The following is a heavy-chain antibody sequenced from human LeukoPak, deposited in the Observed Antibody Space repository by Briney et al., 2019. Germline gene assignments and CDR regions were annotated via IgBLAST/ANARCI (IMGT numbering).Heavy chain of an antibody. CDR3: AREDHIAVFDY. D-gene: IGHD6-19*01. J-gene: IGHJ4*02. CDR2: IWYDGSNK. Sequence: PGRSLRLSCAASGFTFSSYGMHRVRQAPGKGLEWVAVIWYDGSNKYYADSVKGRFTISRDNSKNTLYLQMNSLRAEDTAVYYCAREDHIAVFDYWGQGTLVTVSS. V-gene: IGHV3-33*01. CDR1: GFTFSSYG.